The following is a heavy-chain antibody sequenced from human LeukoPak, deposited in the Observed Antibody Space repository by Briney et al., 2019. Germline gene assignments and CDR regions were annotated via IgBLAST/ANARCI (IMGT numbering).Heavy chain of an antibody. CDR1: GLTFSNAW. Sequence: GGSLGLSCAASGLTFSNAWMSWVRQAPGKGLEWVASIKQDGSEKYYVDFVKGRFSISRDNAKNSLYLQMNSLGADDTAVYYCAGGTGMDVWGQGTTVTVSS. CDR2: IKQDGSEK. CDR3: AGGTGMDV. J-gene: IGHJ6*02. V-gene: IGHV3-7*05. D-gene: IGHD1-1*01.